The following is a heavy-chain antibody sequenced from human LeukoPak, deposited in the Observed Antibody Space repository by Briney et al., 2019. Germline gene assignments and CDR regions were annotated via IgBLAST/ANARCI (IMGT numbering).Heavy chain of an antibody. CDR1: GFTFSSYG. V-gene: IGHV3-30*02. Sequence: PGGSLRLSCAASGFTFSSYGMHWVRQAPGKGLEWVAFIRYDGSNKYYADSVKGRFTISRDNSKNTLYLQMNSLRAEDTAVYYCAKGGGSLLWFGELSVPDAFDIWGQGTMVTVSS. D-gene: IGHD3-10*01. J-gene: IGHJ3*02. CDR3: AKGGGSLLWFGELSVPDAFDI. CDR2: IRYDGSNK.